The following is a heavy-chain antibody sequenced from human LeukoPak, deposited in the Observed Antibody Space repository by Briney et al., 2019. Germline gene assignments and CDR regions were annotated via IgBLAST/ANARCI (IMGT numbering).Heavy chain of an antibody. V-gene: IGHV4-4*07. J-gene: IGHJ2*01. D-gene: IGHD5-24*01. CDR3: ASKMSTYWFFDV. Sequence: SETLSLTCTVSGGSISSYYWSWIRQPAGKGLEWIGRIYTSGSTNYNPSLKSRVTMSVDTSKSQFSLKLISVTAADTAVYYCASKMSTYWFFDVWGRGTLVTVSS. CDR2: IYTSGST. CDR1: GGSISSYY.